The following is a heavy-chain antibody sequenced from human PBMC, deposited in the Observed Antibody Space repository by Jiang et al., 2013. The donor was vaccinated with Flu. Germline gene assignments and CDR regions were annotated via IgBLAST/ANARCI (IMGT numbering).Heavy chain of an antibody. V-gene: IGHV1-69*04. Sequence: AEVKKPGASVKVSCKASGYTFTSYAISWVRQAPGQGLEWMGRIIPILGIANYAQKFQGRVTITADKSTSTAYMELSSLRSEDTAVYYCARDWITVPVSADYWGQGTLVTVSS. CDR3: ARDWITVPVSADY. CDR2: IIPILGIA. J-gene: IGHJ4*02. CDR1: GYTFTSYA. D-gene: IGHD2-2*03.